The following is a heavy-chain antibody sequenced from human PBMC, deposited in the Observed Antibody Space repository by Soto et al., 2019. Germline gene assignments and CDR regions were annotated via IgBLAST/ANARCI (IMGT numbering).Heavy chain of an antibody. J-gene: IGHJ4*02. Sequence: ASVKVSCKASGYTFTGYYMHWVRQAPGQGLEWMGWINPNSGGTNYAQKFQGRVTMTRDTSISTAYMELSRLRSDDTAVYYCARDPCYYDSSGYLPLWGQGTLVTVSS. V-gene: IGHV1-2*02. CDR3: ARDPCYYDSSGYLPL. CDR1: GYTFTGYY. CDR2: INPNSGGT. D-gene: IGHD3-22*01.